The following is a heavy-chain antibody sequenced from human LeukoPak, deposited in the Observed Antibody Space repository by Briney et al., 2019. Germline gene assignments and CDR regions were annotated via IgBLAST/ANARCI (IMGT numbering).Heavy chain of an antibody. CDR1: GYTFTGYY. V-gene: IGHV1-2*02. CDR2: INPNSGGT. Sequence: ASVKVSCKASGYTFTGYYMHWVRQAPGQGLEWMGWINPNSGGTNYAQKFQGRVTMTRDTSISTAYMELSRLRSDDTAVYYCARGYDFWSGYWSDHWGQGTLVTVSS. CDR3: ARGYDFWSGYWSDH. D-gene: IGHD3-3*01. J-gene: IGHJ4*02.